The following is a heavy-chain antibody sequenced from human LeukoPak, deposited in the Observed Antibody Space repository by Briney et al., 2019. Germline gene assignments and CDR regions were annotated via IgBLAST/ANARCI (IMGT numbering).Heavy chain of an antibody. CDR2: IGGSGDTT. CDR3: AKGRGYCSGGSCYTDY. Sequence: GGSLRLSCAASGFTFSSYAMSWVRQAPGKGLEWVSTIGGSGDTTYDADSVRGRFTISRDNSKNTLYLQMNSLRVEDTAVYYCAKGRGYCSGGSCYTDYWGQGALVTVSS. D-gene: IGHD2-15*01. J-gene: IGHJ4*02. CDR1: GFTFSSYA. V-gene: IGHV3-23*01.